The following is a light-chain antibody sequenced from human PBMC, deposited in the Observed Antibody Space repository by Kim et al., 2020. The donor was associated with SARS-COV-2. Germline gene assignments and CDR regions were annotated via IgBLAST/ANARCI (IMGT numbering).Light chain of an antibody. CDR3: QQSYSTPPYT. CDR1: QSISSY. J-gene: IGKJ2*01. CDR2: AAS. V-gene: IGKV1-39*01. Sequence: ASVGDRVTISCRASQSISSYLNWYQQKPGKAPKLLIYAASSLQSGVPSRFSGSGSGTDFTLTISSLQPEDFATYYCQQSYSTPPYTFGQGTKLEIK.